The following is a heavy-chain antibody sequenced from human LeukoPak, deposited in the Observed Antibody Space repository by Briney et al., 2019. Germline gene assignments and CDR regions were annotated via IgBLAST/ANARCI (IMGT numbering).Heavy chain of an antibody. CDR3: TIDGNFDY. V-gene: IGHV3-49*03. J-gene: IGHJ4*02. Sequence: LSLTCTVSGGSISSYYWSWIRQPPGKGLEWVGFIGSETFGGTTEYAASVKGRFTIPRDDSKSIAYLQMNSLETEDTAVYYCTIDGNFDYWGQGTLVTVSS. D-gene: IGHD1-1*01. CDR2: IGSETFGGTT. CDR1: GGSISSYY.